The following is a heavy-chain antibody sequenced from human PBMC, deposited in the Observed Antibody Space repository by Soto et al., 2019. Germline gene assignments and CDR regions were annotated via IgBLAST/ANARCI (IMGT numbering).Heavy chain of an antibody. CDR2: IHSGDST. J-gene: IGHJ4*02. CDR1: DFSVSSNY. D-gene: IGHD2-15*01. V-gene: IGHV3-53*01. Sequence: EVQLVESGGGLIQPGGSLRLSCAASDFSVSSNYMSWVRQAPGKGLEWVSTIHSGDSTYYADSVKGRFTTSRDNSKKTRYLQMNSMRAEDAAVYYCAAYGDCSSGTCQSAWGQGTLVTVSS. CDR3: AAYGDCSSGTCQSA.